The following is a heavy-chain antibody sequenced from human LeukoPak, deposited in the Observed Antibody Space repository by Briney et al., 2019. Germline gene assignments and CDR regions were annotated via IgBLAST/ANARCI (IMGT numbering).Heavy chain of an antibody. V-gene: IGHV4-39*01. J-gene: IGHJ4*02. CDR2: IYYSGST. CDR3: AMVSRFDY. CDR1: GGSISSSSYY. Sequence: SETLSLTCTVSGGSISSSSYYWGWIRQPPGKGLEWIGSIYYSGSTYYNPSLKSRVTISVDTSKNQFSLKLSSATAADTAVYYCAMVSRFDYWGQGTLVTVSS. D-gene: IGHD5-18*01.